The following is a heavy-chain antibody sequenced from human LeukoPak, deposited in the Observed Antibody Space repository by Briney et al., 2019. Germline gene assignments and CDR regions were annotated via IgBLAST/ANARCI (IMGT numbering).Heavy chain of an antibody. V-gene: IGHV1-18*01. CDR3: ARGGNIGPDY. D-gene: IGHD2/OR15-2a*01. Sequence: ASVKVSCKASGYTFTTYGISWVRQAPGQGLEWMGWISTYNGNTNYAQNLQDHRVTMTTDTSTSTAYMELRSLRSDDAAVYHCARGGNIGPDYWGQGTLVTVSS. J-gene: IGHJ4*02. CDR2: ISTYNGNT. CDR1: GYTFTTYG.